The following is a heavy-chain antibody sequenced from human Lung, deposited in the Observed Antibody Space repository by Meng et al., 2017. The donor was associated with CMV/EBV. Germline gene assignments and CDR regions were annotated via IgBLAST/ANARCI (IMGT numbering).Heavy chain of an antibody. CDR3: AHYGDYRFGWYFDL. CDR1: GLSLNTAGLG. V-gene: IGHV2-5*01. CDR2: VYWNDDN. D-gene: IGHD4-17*01. J-gene: IGHJ2*01. Sequence: FSGLSLNTAGLGVGRVRQPPGKAPEWLALVYWNDDNRYSPSLRNRLTITKDTSKNQAVLTMSNMDPVDTATYYCAHYGDYRFGWYFDLWGRGTLVTVSS.